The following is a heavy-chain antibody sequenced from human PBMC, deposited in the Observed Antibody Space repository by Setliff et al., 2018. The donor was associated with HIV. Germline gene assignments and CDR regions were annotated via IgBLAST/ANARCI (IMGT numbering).Heavy chain of an antibody. V-gene: IGHV4-34*01. Sequence: SETLSLTCAVYGGSFSGHYWIWIRQPTGKGLEWIGETNPSGSTKYNPFLRSRVTTSIKTSKNQFSLELSSVTAADKAVYDCARSMGAFDYWGPGALVTVSS. CDR1: GGSFSGHY. CDR2: TNPSGST. CDR3: ARSMGAFDY. J-gene: IGHJ4*02. D-gene: IGHD2-8*01.